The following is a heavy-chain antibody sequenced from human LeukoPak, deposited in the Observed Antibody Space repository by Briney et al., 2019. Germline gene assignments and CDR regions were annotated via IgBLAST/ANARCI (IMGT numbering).Heavy chain of an antibody. CDR3: ASSIGFGEQWGYYFDY. Sequence: SQTLSLTCTVSGGSISSGGYYWSWLRQHPGKGLEWIGYIYYSGSTYYNPSLKSRVTISVDTSKNQFSLKLSSVTAADTAVYYCASSIGFGEQWGYYFDYWGQGTLVTVSS. J-gene: IGHJ4*02. V-gene: IGHV4-31*03. CDR2: IYYSGST. CDR1: GGSISSGGYY. D-gene: IGHD3-10*01.